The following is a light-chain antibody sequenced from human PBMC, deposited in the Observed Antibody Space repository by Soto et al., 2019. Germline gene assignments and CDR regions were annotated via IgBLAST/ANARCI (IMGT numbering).Light chain of an antibody. CDR3: AAWDDSLSGVV. CDR1: SSNIGTNY. J-gene: IGLJ2*01. Sequence: QAVLTQPPSVSAAPGQKVSISCSGSSSNIGTNYVYWYQHLPGTAPKLLIYRNDQRPSGVPDRFSGSMSGTAASLAIGGLRSEDEADYYCAAWDDSLSGVVFGGGTKLTVL. CDR2: RND. V-gene: IGLV1-47*01.